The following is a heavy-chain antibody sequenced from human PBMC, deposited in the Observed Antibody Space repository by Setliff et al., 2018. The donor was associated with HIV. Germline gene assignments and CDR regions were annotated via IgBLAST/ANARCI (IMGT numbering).Heavy chain of an antibody. CDR1: GASISSYY. Sequence: SETLSLTCSVSGASISSYYWSWIRQPPGKRLEWIGYIHSYGSTDYNPSLESRVTISVDTSKNQLSLELRSVAAADTAVYYCARGGYRDGYDYWGQGTLVTVS. V-gene: IGHV4-59*01. D-gene: IGHD5-18*01. J-gene: IGHJ4*02. CDR3: ARGGYRDGYDY. CDR2: IHSYGST.